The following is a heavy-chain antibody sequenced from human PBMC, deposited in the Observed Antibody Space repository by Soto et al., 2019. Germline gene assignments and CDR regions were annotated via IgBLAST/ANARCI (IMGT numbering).Heavy chain of an antibody. J-gene: IGHJ4*02. CDR2: IYYSGST. CDR3: ARAIDDSSGYYGGLGY. CDR1: GGSISSGDYY. D-gene: IGHD3-22*01. Sequence: QVQLQESGPGLVKPSQTLSLTSTVSGGSISSGDYYWSWIRQPPGKGLEWIGYIYYSGSTYYNPSLKNRITISVDTPKNQLSLKLSSVTAADTAVYYCARAIDDSSGYYGGLGYWGQGTLVTVSS. V-gene: IGHV4-30-4*01.